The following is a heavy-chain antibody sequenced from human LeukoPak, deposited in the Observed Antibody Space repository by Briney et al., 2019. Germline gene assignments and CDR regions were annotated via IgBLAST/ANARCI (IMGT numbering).Heavy chain of an antibody. Sequence: GGSLRLSCAASGFTFSSYWMSWVRQAPGKGLEWVANIKQDGSEKYYVDSVKGRFTISRDNAKNSLYLQMNSLRAEDTAVYYCARDRVGAENWFDPWGQGTLVTVSS. J-gene: IGHJ5*02. CDR1: GFTFSSYW. V-gene: IGHV3-7*01. D-gene: IGHD1-26*01. CDR2: IKQDGSEK. CDR3: ARDRVGAENWFDP.